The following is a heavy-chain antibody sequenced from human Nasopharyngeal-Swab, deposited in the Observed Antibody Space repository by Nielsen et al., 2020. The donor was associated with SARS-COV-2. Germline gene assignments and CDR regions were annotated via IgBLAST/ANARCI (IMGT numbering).Heavy chain of an antibody. J-gene: IGHJ4*02. CDR2: INHSGST. V-gene: IGHV4-34*01. CDR1: GESFSAYY. D-gene: IGHD3-10*01. CDR3: ARTPTLLREIKTRKYYFDY. Sequence: SETLSLTCAVYGESFSAYYWSWIRQPPGKGLEWIGEINHSGSTNYNPSLKSRVTISVDTSKNQFSLKLSSVTAADTAVYYCARTPTLLREIKTRKYYFDYWGQGTLVTVSS.